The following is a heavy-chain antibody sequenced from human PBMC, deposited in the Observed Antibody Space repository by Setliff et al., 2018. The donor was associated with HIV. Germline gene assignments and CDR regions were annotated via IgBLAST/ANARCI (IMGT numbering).Heavy chain of an antibody. CDR2: VYHGGSA. Sequence: SETLSLTCAVSGYSISSGYYWGWIRQPPGKGLEWIASVYHGGSAYYNPSLKSRVTTSVDTSKNQFSLRLSSVTAADTALYYCARADSSTWSHYFDYWGQGTLVTVSS. D-gene: IGHD6-6*01. J-gene: IGHJ4*02. CDR3: ARADSSTWSHYFDY. V-gene: IGHV4-38-2*01. CDR1: GYSISSGYY.